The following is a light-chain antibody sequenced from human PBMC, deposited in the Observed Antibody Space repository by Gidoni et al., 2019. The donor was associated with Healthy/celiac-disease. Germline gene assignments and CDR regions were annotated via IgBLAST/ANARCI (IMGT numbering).Light chain of an antibody. CDR1: QSVSSSY. J-gene: IGKJ1*01. CDR2: GAS. Sequence: ELTQSSGTLSLSPGVSATLSCSASQSVSSSYLAWYQQKPGQAPRLLIYGASSRATGIPDRFSGSGSGTDFTLTISRLEPEDFAVYYCQQYGSSPPTFGQGTKVEIK. CDR3: QQYGSSPPT. V-gene: IGKV3-20*01.